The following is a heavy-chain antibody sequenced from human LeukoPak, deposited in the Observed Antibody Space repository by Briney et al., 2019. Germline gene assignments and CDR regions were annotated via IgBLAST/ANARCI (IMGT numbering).Heavy chain of an antibody. J-gene: IGHJ4*02. CDR2: ISWNSGSI. CDR1: GFTFDDYA. D-gene: IGHD3-3*01. Sequence: GGSLRLSCAASGFTFDDYAMHWVRQAPGKGLEWVSGISWNSGSIGYADSVKGRFTLSRDNVKNSLYLQMNSLRADDTALYYCAKDIAYDFWSGYYNYFDYSGQGTLVTVSS. CDR3: AKDIAYDFWSGYYNYFDY. V-gene: IGHV3-9*01.